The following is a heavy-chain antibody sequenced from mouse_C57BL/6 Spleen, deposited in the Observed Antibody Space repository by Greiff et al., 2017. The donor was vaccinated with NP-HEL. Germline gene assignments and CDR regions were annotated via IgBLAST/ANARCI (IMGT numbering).Heavy chain of an antibody. CDR2: IYPGDGDT. V-gene: IGHV1-82*01. CDR3: ARSDSNYITWTYAMDY. Sequence: QVQLQQSGPELVKPGASVKISCKASGYAFSSSWMNWVKQRPGKGLEWIGRIYPGDGDTNYNGKFKGKATLTADKSSSTAYMQLSSLTSEDSAVYFCARSDSNYITWTYAMDYWGQGTSVTVSS. J-gene: IGHJ4*01. D-gene: IGHD2-5*01. CDR1: GYAFSSSW.